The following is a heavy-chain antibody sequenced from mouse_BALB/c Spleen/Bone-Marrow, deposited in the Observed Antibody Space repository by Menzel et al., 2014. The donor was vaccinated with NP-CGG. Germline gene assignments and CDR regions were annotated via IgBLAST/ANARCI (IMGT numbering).Heavy chain of an antibody. Sequence: QVHVKQSGPELVKPGASVKMSCKASGYTFTDYVIRWVKQRTGQGLEWIGEIYPGSGSTYYNEKFKGKAKPTADKSSNTTYMEINSLTSEDSAVYFCARGGYGYLFDYWGQGTPLTVSP. J-gene: IGHJ2*01. CDR2: IYPGSGST. V-gene: IGHV1-77*01. CDR1: GYTFTDYV. D-gene: IGHD1-2*01. CDR3: ARGGYGYLFDY.